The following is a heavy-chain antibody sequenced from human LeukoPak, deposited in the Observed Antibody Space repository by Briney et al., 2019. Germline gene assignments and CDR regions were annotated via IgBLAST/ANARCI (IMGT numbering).Heavy chain of an antibody. J-gene: IGHJ6*03. CDR2: IYHSGST. CDR3: ARDRKYYYHMDV. CDR1: GYSISSGYY. V-gene: IGHV4-38-2*02. D-gene: IGHD1-14*01. Sequence: SETLSLTCTVSGYSISSGYYWGWIRQPPGKGLEWIGSIYHSGSTYYNPSLKSQVTISVDTSKNQFSLKLSSLTAADTAVYYCARDRKYYYHMDVWGKGTTVTVSS.